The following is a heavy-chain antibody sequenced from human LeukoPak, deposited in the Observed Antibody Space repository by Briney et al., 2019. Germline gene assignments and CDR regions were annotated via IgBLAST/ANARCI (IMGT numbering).Heavy chain of an antibody. Sequence: ASVKVSCKASGYTFNDYYIHWGRQAPGQGVEWMGWINPNSGDRNYAQNFQGRVTLTRDASISTDYMDMRGLKSDHTAVYYCVRSAGSIPLHYWGQGTLVTVSS. CDR3: VRSAGSIPLHY. CDR1: GYTFNDYY. V-gene: IGHV1-2*02. D-gene: IGHD3-10*01. J-gene: IGHJ4*02. CDR2: INPNSGDR.